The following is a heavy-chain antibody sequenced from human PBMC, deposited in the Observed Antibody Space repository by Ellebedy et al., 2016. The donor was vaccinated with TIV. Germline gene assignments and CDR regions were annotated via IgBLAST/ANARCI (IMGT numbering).Heavy chain of an antibody. CDR2: ISWNSGSI. Sequence: SLKISXAASGFTFDDYAMHWVRQAPGKGLEWVSGISWNSGSIGYADSVKGRFTISRDNAKNSLYLQMNSLRAEDTALYYCAKDSRDGYNWADYWGQGTLVTVSS. CDR3: AKDSRDGYNWADY. V-gene: IGHV3-9*01. D-gene: IGHD5-24*01. J-gene: IGHJ4*02. CDR1: GFTFDDYA.